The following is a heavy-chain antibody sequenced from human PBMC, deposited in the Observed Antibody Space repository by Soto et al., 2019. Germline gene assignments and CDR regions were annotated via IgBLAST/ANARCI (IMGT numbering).Heavy chain of an antibody. CDR1: GGSISSGDYY. V-gene: IGHV4-30-4*01. D-gene: IGHD6-13*01. CDR2: IYHSGST. CDR3: ARQEVSSWYFDY. J-gene: IGHJ4*02. Sequence: SETLSLTCTVSGGSISSGDYYWSWIRQPPGKGLEWIGYIYHSGSTYYNPSLKSRVTISVDTSKNQFSLKLSSVTAADTAVYYCARQEVSSWYFDYWGQGTLVTVSS.